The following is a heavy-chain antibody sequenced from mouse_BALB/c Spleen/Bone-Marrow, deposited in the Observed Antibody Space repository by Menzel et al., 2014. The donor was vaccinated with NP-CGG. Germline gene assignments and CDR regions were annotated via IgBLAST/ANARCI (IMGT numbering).Heavy chain of an antibody. J-gene: IGHJ4*01. Sequence: EVKLMESGAELVKPGASVTLSCTASGFNIKDTYMHWVKQRPEQGLEWIGRIDPANGNAKYDPKFQGKATITADTSSNTAYLQLSSLTSEDTAVYYCARVKLWSYAMDYWGQGTSVTVSS. D-gene: IGHD1-1*02. CDR1: GFNIKDTY. CDR2: IDPANGNA. CDR3: ARVKLWSYAMDY. V-gene: IGHV14-3*02.